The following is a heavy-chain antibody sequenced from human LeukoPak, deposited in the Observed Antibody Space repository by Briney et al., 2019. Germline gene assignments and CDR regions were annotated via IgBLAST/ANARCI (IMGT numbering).Heavy chain of an antibody. D-gene: IGHD3-16*01. CDR3: ATTRGGVIDY. V-gene: IGHV3-48*04. J-gene: IGHJ4*02. Sequence: GGSLRLSCAASGFTFSSYGMSWVRQAPGKGLEWLSFISGTDTTIFYADSMKGRFTVSRDNAKNSLYLQMNNLRAEDTAIYYCATTRGGVIDYWGQGTLVTVSS. CDR2: ISGTDTTI. CDR1: GFTFSSYG.